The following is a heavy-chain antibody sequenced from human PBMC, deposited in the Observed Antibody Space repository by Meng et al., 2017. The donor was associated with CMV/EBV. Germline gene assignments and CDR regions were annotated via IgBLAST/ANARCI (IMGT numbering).Heavy chain of an antibody. CDR3: ARGGLYYYDSSGHFDY. Sequence: QRQGAGAALSKPSEGLSFTCTFYAGFISSYYGSWIRQPAGTGLEWSGRIYTSGSTNYNPSLKSRVTMSVDTSKNQFSLKLSSVTAADTAVNYCARGGLYYYDSSGHFDYWGQGTLVTVSS. CDR1: AGFISSYY. CDR2: IYTSGST. D-gene: IGHD3-22*01. V-gene: IGHV4-4*07. J-gene: IGHJ4*02.